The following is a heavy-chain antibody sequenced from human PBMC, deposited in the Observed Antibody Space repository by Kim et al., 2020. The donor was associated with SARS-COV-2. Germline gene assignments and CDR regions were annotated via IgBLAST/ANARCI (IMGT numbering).Heavy chain of an antibody. CDR2: ISYDGSNK. CDR3: AKEGGGVGATSHWLRNYYYYGMDV. D-gene: IGHD1-26*01. Sequence: GGSLRLSCAASGFTFSSYGMHWVRQAPGKGLEWVAVISYDGSNKYYADSVKGRFTISRDNSKNTLYLQMNSLRAEDTAVYYCAKEGGGVGATSHWLRNYYYYGMDVWGQGTTVTVSS. J-gene: IGHJ6*02. V-gene: IGHV3-30*18. CDR1: GFTFSSYG.